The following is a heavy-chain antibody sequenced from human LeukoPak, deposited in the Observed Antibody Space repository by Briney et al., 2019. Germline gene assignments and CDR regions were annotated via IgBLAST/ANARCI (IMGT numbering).Heavy chain of an antibody. Sequence: SETLSLTCAVYGGSFSGYYWSWIRQPPGKGLEWIGEINHSGSTNYNPSLKSPVTISVDTSKNQFSLKLSSVTAADTAVYYCARHSSRDAFDIWGQGTMLTVSS. J-gene: IGHJ3*02. CDR1: GGSFSGYY. CDR3: ARHSSRDAFDI. V-gene: IGHV4-34*01. CDR2: INHSGST.